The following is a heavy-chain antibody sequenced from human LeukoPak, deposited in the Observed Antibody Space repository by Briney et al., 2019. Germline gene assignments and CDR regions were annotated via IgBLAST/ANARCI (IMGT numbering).Heavy chain of an antibody. CDR2: INHSGST. V-gene: IGHV4-34*01. D-gene: IGHD5-18*01. CDR3: ARGKYNRGYSYGNFDY. Sequence: SETLSLTCVVYGGSFSGYYWSWIRQPPGKGLEWIGEINHSGSTNYNPSLKSQVTISVDTSKNQFSLKLSSVTAADTAVYYCARGKYNRGYSYGNFDYWGQGTLVTVSS. CDR1: GGSFSGYY. J-gene: IGHJ4*02.